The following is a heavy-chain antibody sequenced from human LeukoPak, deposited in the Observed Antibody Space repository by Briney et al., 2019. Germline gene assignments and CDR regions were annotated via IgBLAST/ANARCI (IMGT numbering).Heavy chain of an antibody. CDR1: GCTFTTYD. J-gene: IGHJ4*02. CDR2: MNPNSGNT. Sequence: ASVKVSCKASGCTFTTYDINWVRQAAGQGLEWMGWMNPNSGNTGYAQKFQGRLTITGDASISTAYMELSSLRSDDTAVYYCVRTKPDNSEMYNWGQGTLVTVSS. D-gene: IGHD3-22*01. CDR3: VRTKPDNSEMYN. V-gene: IGHV1-8*03.